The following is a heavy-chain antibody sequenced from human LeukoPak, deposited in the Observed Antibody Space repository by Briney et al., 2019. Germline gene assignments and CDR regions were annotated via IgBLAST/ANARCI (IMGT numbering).Heavy chain of an antibody. D-gene: IGHD3-22*01. CDR3: AKDPRYYSDRRGYRYRGFYFDF. CDR2: ISFCWTSI. CDR1: GLRFRNDA. V-gene: IGHV3-30*18. J-gene: IGHJ4*02. Sequence: GRSLRLSCAASGLRFRNDAMHSVPRAPGKGLKWVARISFCWTSIYYADSVKGRLATSRDNSKSTLYLQMNNLRGEDTAVYYCAKDPRYYSDRRGYRYRGFYFDFWGQGSLVTVSS.